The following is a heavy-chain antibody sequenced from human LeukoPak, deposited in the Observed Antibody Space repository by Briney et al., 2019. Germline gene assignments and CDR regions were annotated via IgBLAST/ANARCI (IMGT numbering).Heavy chain of an antibody. D-gene: IGHD6-6*01. CDR2: IYNSGST. J-gene: IGHJ6*02. CDR3: ARRGAARPGGSYSMDV. CDR1: GGSISSYH. Sequence: SETLSLACTVSGGSISSYHWSGIRQPPGKGLEYIGYIYNSGSTNYKPSLKSRVTISIDTSKNQLSLKLSSVTTADTAVYYCARRGAARPGGSYSMDVWGQGTTVTVSS. V-gene: IGHV4-59*01.